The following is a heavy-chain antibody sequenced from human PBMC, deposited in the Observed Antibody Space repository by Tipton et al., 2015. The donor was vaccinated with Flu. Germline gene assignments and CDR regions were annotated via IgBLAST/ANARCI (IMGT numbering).Heavy chain of an antibody. J-gene: IGHJ4*02. D-gene: IGHD1-1*01. CDR1: GGSIRSYY. CDR3: ATAVNWYYFDY. Sequence: TLSLTCTVSGGSIRSYYWSWIRQPPGKGLEWIGYIYYSGSTNYNPSLKSRVTLSIDTSKNQFSLSLSSVTAADTAVYYCATAVNWYYFDYCGQGTLVTVSS. CDR2: IYYSGST. V-gene: IGHV4-59*01.